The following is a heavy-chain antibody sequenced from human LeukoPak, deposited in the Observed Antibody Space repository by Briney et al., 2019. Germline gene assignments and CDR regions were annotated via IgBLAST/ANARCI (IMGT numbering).Heavy chain of an antibody. CDR1: GGSFSGYY. V-gene: IGHV4-34*01. D-gene: IGHD1-1*01. CDR2: INHSGST. Sequence: NPSETLSLTCAVYGGSFSGYYWSWIRQPPGKGLEWIGEINHSGSTNYNPSLKSRVTMSVDTSKNQFSLKLSSVTAADTAVYYCARVLEAPYYYYYMDVWGKGTTVTISS. J-gene: IGHJ6*03. CDR3: ARVLEAPYYYYYMDV.